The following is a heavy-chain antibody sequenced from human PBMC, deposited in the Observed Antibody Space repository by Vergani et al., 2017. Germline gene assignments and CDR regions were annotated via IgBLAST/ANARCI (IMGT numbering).Heavy chain of an antibody. V-gene: IGHV3-23*01. CDR3: AKDRDGSGSSMDV. CDR2: ISGSGGST. D-gene: IGHD3-10*01. J-gene: IGHJ6*03. Sequence: EVQLLESGGGLVQPGGSLRLSCAASGFTFSSYAMSWVRQAPGKGLEWVSAISGSGGSTYYADSVKGRFTISRDNSKNTLYLQMNSRRAEETAVYYCAKDRDGSGSSMDVWGKGTTVTVSS. CDR1: GFTFSSYA.